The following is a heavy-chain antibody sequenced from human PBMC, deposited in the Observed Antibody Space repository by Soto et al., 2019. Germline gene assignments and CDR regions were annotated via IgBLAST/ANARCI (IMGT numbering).Heavy chain of an antibody. J-gene: IGHJ4*02. CDR1: GGTFSSYV. D-gene: IGHD3-22*01. CDR3: TRDRGRRYNDGRGYYYSAY. Sequence: QVHLVQSGAEVKKPGSSVKVSCKASGGTFSSYVISWVRQAPGQGLECMGGFIPIFGTTNYAQKFQGRLTITADESTSTAYMEMSSLRSEDTAVYYCTRDRGRRYNDGRGYYYSAYWGQGTLVTVSS. V-gene: IGHV1-69*01. CDR2: FIPIFGTT.